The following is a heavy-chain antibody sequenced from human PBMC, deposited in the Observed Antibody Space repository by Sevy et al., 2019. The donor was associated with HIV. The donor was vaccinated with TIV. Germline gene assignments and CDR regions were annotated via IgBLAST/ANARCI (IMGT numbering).Heavy chain of an antibody. D-gene: IGHD3-16*02. CDR1: GFTFTNYA. J-gene: IGHJ4*02. Sequence: GGSLRLSCAASGFTFTNYAMSWVRQAPGKGLEWVSGISGSGGSTYYADSVKGRFTISRDNSKNTLYLQMSSLRAEDTAVYYCAKAGLRLGGLSYFDYWGQGAQVTVSS. CDR3: AKAGLRLGGLSYFDY. V-gene: IGHV3-23*01. CDR2: ISGSGGST.